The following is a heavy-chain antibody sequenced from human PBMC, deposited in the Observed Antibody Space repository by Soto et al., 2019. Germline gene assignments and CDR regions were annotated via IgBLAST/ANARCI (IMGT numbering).Heavy chain of an antibody. Sequence: QVQLVQSGAEVKKPGASVKVSCKASGYTFTSYYMHWVRQVPGQGLEWMGIINPSGGSTSYAQKFQGRVTMTRDTSTSTVYMELSSLRSEDTAVYYCARDLMSGEGYYYGMDVWGQGTTVTVSS. V-gene: IGHV1-46*01. D-gene: IGHD2-15*01. CDR2: INPSGGST. CDR3: ARDLMSGEGYYYGMDV. J-gene: IGHJ6*02. CDR1: GYTFTSYY.